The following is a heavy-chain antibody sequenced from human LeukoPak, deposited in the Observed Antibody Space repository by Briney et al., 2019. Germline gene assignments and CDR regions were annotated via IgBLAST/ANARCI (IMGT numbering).Heavy chain of an antibody. CDR3: ASVAPDCSSTSCYPPTELGSDY. D-gene: IGHD2-2*01. J-gene: IGHJ4*02. V-gene: IGHV4-34*01. Sequence: PSETLSLTCAVYGGSFSGYYWSWIRQPPGKGLEWIGEINHSGSTNYNPSLESRVTISVDTSKNQFSLKLSSVTAADTAVYYCASVAPDCSSTSCYPPTELGSDYWGQGTLVTVSS. CDR2: INHSGST. CDR1: GGSFSGYY.